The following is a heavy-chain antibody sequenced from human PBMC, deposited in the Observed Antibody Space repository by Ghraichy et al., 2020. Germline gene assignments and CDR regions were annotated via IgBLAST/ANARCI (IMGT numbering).Heavy chain of an antibody. V-gene: IGHV4-4*02. Sequence: SETLSLTCAVSGGSISSSNWWSWVRQPPGKGLEWIGEIYHSGSTNYNPSLKSRVTISVDKSKNQFSLKLSSVTAADTAVYYCARDVGYYYDSSGEGAFDYWGKGTLVTVSS. CDR1: GGSISSSNW. D-gene: IGHD3-22*01. CDR3: ARDVGYYYDSSGEGAFDY. CDR2: IYHSGST. J-gene: IGHJ4*02.